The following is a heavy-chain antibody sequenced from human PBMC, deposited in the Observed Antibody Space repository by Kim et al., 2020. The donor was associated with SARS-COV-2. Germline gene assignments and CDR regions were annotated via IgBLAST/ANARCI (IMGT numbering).Heavy chain of an antibody. CDR1: GGSFSGYY. CDR3: ARSPYYYDSSGYYYP. Sequence: SETLSLTCAVYGGSFSGYYWSWIRQPPGKGLEWIGEINHSGSTNYNPSLKSRVTISVDTSKNQFSLKLSSVTAADTAVYYCARSPYYYDSSGYYYPGGQGTLVTVSS. V-gene: IGHV4-34*01. CDR2: INHSGST. D-gene: IGHD3-22*01. J-gene: IGHJ4*02.